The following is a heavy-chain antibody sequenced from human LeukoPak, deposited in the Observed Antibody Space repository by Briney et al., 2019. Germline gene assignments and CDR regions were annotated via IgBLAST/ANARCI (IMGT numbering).Heavy chain of an antibody. CDR2: INPNSGDT. CDR3: AKVDNWEYGHHDY. J-gene: IGHJ4*02. V-gene: IGHV1-2*02. Sequence: ASVKVSCKASGYTFTGYNMHWVRQAPGQGLEWMGWINPNSGDTNYAQKFQGRVTMTRDTSISTAYMELSRLRSDDTAVYYCAKVDNWEYGHHDYWGQGTLVTVSS. CDR1: GYTFTGYN. D-gene: IGHD1-1*01.